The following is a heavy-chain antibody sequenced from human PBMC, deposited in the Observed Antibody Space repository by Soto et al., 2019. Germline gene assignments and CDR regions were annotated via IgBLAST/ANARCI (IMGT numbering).Heavy chain of an antibody. Sequence: PSETLSLTCAVSGGSISSSNWWSWVRQPPGKGLEWIGEIYHSGSTNYNPSLKSRVTISVDKSKNQFSLKLSSVTAADTAVYHCAKHSSWYDVVDYWGQGTLVTVSS. CDR3: AKHSSWYDVVDY. D-gene: IGHD6-13*01. V-gene: IGHV4-4*02. CDR1: GGSISSSNW. CDR2: IYHSGST. J-gene: IGHJ4*02.